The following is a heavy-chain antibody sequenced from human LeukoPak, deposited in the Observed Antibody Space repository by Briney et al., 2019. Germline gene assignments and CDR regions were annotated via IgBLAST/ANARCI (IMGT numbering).Heavy chain of an antibody. CDR3: ARGRIYYDSRWWFDP. CDR2: INPNSGGT. CDR1: GYTFTGYY. Sequence: GASVKVSCKASGYTFTGYYMHWVRQAPGQGLEWMGWINPNSGGTNYAQKLQGRVTMTTDTSTSTAYMELRSLRSDDTAVYYCARGRIYYDSRWWFDPWGQGTLVTVSS. V-gene: IGHV1-2*02. D-gene: IGHD3-22*01. J-gene: IGHJ5*02.